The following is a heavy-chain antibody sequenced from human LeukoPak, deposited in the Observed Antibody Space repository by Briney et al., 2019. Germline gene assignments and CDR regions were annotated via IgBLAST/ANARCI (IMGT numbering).Heavy chain of an antibody. CDR2: IRYDGSNK. D-gene: IGHD1-1*01. CDR1: GFTFSSYG. CDR3: AKGGTGTNRPVDY. V-gene: IGHV3-30*02. Sequence: PGGSLRLSCAASGFTFSSYGMHWVRQAPGKGLEWVAFIRYDGSNKYYADSVKGRFTISRDNSKNTLYLHVNSLRPEDTAVYYCAKGGTGTNRPVDYWGQGTLVTVSS. J-gene: IGHJ4*02.